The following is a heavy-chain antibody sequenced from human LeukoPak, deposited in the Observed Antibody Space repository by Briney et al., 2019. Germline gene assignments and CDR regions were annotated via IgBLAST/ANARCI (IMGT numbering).Heavy chain of an antibody. J-gene: IGHJ5*02. CDR1: GDSISSGAYY. CDR2: ISHIGTT. D-gene: IGHD3-10*01. Sequence: SETLSLTCTVSGDSISSGAYYWTWGRQYPGTGLEWIGYISHIGTTYNNPSLKSRVSISVDTSRNQLSLRLTSVTAADTAVYYCARGVQGWFAPWGQGTLVTVSS. V-gene: IGHV4-31*03. CDR3: ARGVQGWFAP.